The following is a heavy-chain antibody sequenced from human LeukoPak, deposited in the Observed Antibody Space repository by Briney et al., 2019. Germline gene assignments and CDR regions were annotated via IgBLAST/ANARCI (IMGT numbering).Heavy chain of an antibody. CDR2: ISPSGGIT. CDR1: GFTFSSHG. CDR3: ARDFFGPDCSSTSCYEVGAFDI. D-gene: IGHD2-2*01. J-gene: IGHJ3*02. V-gene: IGHV3-23*01. Sequence: GGSLRLSCAASGFTFSSHGMNWVRQAPGKGLEWVSGISPSGGITYYTDSVKGRFTISRDNSKNTVSLQMNSLRAEDTAVYYCARDFFGPDCSSTSCYEVGAFDIWGQGTMVTVSS.